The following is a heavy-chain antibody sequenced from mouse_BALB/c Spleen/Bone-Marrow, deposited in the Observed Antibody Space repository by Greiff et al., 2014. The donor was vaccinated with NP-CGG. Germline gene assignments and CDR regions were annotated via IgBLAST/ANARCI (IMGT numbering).Heavy chain of an antibody. J-gene: IGHJ1*01. CDR3: ASYRYAWYFDV. D-gene: IGHD2-14*01. CDR1: GFNIKDTY. CDR2: IDPANGNT. Sequence: EVQLQQSGAELVKPGASVKLSCTASGFNIKDTYMHWVKQRPEQGLEWIGRIDPANGNTKYDPKFQGKATITADTSSNTAYLQLSNLTSEDTAVYYCASYRYAWYFDVWGAGTTVTVSS. V-gene: IGHV14-3*02.